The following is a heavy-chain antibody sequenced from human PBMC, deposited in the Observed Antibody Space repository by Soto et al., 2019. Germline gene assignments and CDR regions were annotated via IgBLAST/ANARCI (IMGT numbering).Heavy chain of an antibody. V-gene: IGHV4-39*01. Sequence: QLQLQESGVGLVKPSETLSLTCTVSGGSITSNTYYWGWIRQPPGKGLEWIGSINYSGSTYYNPSIGSRVTIAVDKSKNPFTLKLSSATAADTAVYYCARHGSSPGVAAGRVTDWFDPWGQGALVTVSS. CDR1: GGSITSNTYY. CDR2: INYSGST. D-gene: IGHD6-13*01. J-gene: IGHJ5*02. CDR3: ARHGSSPGVAAGRVTDWFDP.